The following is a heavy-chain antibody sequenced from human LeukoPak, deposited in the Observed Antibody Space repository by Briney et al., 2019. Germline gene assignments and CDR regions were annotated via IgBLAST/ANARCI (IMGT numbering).Heavy chain of an antibody. J-gene: IGHJ3*02. CDR1: GASVSNYD. Sequence: NPSETLSLTCTVSGASVSNYDWSRIRQPPGRGLEWIGYVYYSGRTNYNPSLESRVTISVDTSKNQFSLKLTSVTAADTAMYYCARRGGNPLGAFDIWGQGTMVTVSS. CDR2: VYYSGRT. V-gene: IGHV4-59*02. CDR3: ARRGGNPLGAFDI. D-gene: IGHD4-23*01.